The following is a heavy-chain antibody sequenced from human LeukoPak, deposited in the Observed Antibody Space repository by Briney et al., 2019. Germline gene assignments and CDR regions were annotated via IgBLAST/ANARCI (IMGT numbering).Heavy chain of an antibody. CDR3: AKESGALGAPLYDY. CDR1: GFIFRNYA. Sequence: PGGSLRLSCVASGFIFRNYAMSWVRQAPGEGLEWVSGISDNGGGTYYADSVKGRFTISRDNSENMLYLQMNSLRAEDTAVYYCAKESGALGAPLYDYWGRGILVTASS. CDR2: ISDNGGGT. D-gene: IGHD4/OR15-4a*01. V-gene: IGHV3-23*01. J-gene: IGHJ4*02.